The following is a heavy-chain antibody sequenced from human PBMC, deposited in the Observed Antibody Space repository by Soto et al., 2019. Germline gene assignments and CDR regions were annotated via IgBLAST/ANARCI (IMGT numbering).Heavy chain of an antibody. V-gene: IGHV1-69*13. Sequence: SVKVSCKASGGTFSSYAISWVRQAPGQGLEWMGGIIPIFGTANYAQKFQGRVTITADESTSTAYMELSSPRSEDTAVYYCARSCDKTYTPTDWNWDYYYYGMDVWGQGTTVTVSS. CDR3: ARSCDKTYTPTDWNWDYYYYGMDV. J-gene: IGHJ6*02. CDR1: GGTFSSYA. CDR2: IIPIFGTA. D-gene: IGHD1-7*01.